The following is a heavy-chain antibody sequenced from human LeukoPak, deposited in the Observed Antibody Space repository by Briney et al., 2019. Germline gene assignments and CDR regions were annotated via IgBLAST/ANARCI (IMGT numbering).Heavy chain of an antibody. V-gene: IGHV3-30-3*01. D-gene: IGHD4-23*01. J-gene: IGHJ4*02. Sequence: PGGSLRLSCAASGFTFSSYAMHWVRQAPGKGLEWVAVISYDGSNKYYADSVKGRFTISRDNSKSTLYLQMNSLRAEDTAVYYCAREEYGGNAFDYWGQGTLVTVSS. CDR2: ISYDGSNK. CDR1: GFTFSSYA. CDR3: AREEYGGNAFDY.